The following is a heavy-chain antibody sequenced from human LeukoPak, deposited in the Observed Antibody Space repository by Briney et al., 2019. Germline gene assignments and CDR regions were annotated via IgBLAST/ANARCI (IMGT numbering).Heavy chain of an antibody. CDR2: IYHSGST. V-gene: IGHV4-30-2*01. Sequence: SETLSLTCTVSGGSISSGGYSWSWIRQPPGKGLEWIGYIYHSGSTYYNPSLKSRVTISVDRSKNQFPLKLSSVTAADTAVYYCARADYGVFDYWGQGTLVTVSS. D-gene: IGHD4-17*01. CDR3: ARADYGVFDY. CDR1: GGSISSGGYS. J-gene: IGHJ4*02.